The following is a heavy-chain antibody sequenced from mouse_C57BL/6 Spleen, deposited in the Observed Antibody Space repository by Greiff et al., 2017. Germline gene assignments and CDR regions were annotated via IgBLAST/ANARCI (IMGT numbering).Heavy chain of an antibody. V-gene: IGHV1-82*01. CDR3: ARSRDYDRAMDY. Sequence: QVQLQQSGPELVKPGALVKISCKASGYAFSSSWMNWVKQRPGKGLEWIGRIYPGDGDTNYNGKFKGKATLTADKSSSTAYMQLSSLTSEDSAVYFCARSRDYDRAMDYWGQGTSVTVSS. J-gene: IGHJ4*01. CDR2: IYPGDGDT. CDR1: GYAFSSSW. D-gene: IGHD2-4*01.